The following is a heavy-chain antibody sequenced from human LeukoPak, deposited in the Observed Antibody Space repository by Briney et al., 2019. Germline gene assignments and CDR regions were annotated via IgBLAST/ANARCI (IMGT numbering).Heavy chain of an antibody. CDR1: GGSFSGYY. CDR3: ARGVARVPAAILSTYFDY. Sequence: PSETLSLTCAVYGGSFSGYYWSWIRQPPGKGLEWIGEINHSGSTNYNPSLKSRVTISVDTSKNQFSLKLSSVTAADTAVYYCARGVARVPAAILSTYFDYWGQGTLVTVSS. V-gene: IGHV4-34*01. CDR2: INHSGST. J-gene: IGHJ4*02. D-gene: IGHD2-2*01.